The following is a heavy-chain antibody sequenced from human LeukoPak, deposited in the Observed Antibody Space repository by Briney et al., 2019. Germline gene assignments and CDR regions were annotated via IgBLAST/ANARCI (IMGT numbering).Heavy chain of an antibody. CDR2: ISGSGAFT. V-gene: IGHV3-23*01. CDR1: GFTFSTYA. J-gene: IGHJ6*02. CDR3: ARSYYYGMDV. Sequence: GGSLRLSCAASGFTFSTYAMNWVRQAPGKGLEWVSGISGSGAFTYYADSVKGRFTISRDNAKNSLYLQMNSLRAEDTAVYYCARSYYYGMDVWGQGTTVTVSS.